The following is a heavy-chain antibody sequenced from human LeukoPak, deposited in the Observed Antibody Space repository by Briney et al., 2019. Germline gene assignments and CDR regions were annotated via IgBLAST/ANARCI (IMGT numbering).Heavy chain of an antibody. CDR2: ISSSGSYI. CDR3: AREAPYDFWSGYYAGNYMDV. CDR1: GFTFSSYT. J-gene: IGHJ6*03. D-gene: IGHD3-3*01. Sequence: GGSLRLSCAVSGFTFSSYTMNWVRQTPGKGLEWVSSISSSGSYIYYADSVKGRFTISRDNAKNSLYLQMNSLRAEDTAVYYCAREAPYDFWSGYYAGNYMDVWGKGTTVTVSS. V-gene: IGHV3-21*01.